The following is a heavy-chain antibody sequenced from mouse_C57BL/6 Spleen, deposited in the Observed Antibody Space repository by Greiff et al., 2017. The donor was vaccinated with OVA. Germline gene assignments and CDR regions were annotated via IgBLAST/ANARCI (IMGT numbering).Heavy chain of an antibody. V-gene: IGHV1-53*01. J-gene: IGHJ2*01. Sequence: QVQLKESGTELVKPGASVKLSCKASGYTFTSYWMHWVKQRPGQGLEWIGNINPSNGGTNYNEKFKSKATLTVDKSSSTAYMQLSSLTSEDSAVYYCAREGQPRLQDYWGQGTTLTVSS. D-gene: IGHD3-2*02. CDR1: GYTFTSYW. CDR3: AREGQPRLQDY. CDR2: INPSNGGT.